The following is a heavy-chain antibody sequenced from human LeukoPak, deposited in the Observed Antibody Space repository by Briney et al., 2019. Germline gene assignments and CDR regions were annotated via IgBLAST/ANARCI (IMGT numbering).Heavy chain of an antibody. Sequence: SVKVSCKASGGTFSSYAISWVRQAPGQGLDWMGGIIPIFGTANYAQKFQGRVTITADKSTSTAYMELSSLRSEDTAVYYCARVGTYYYGSGSYSGWSDPWGQGTLVTVSS. CDR1: GGTFSSYA. D-gene: IGHD3-10*01. V-gene: IGHV1-69*06. CDR3: ARVGTYYYGSGSYSGWSDP. J-gene: IGHJ5*02. CDR2: IIPIFGTA.